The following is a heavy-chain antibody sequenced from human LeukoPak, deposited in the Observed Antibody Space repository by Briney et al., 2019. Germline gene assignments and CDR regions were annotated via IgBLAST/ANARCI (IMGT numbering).Heavy chain of an antibody. CDR1: GYSFISYW. Sequence: GASLQISCKGSGYSFISYWIGCVRQMPGKGLEWMGIIYPGDSDTRYSPSFQGQVTISADKSISTAYLQWSSLKASDTAMYYCARLGRYSYGLIDYWGRGTLVTVSS. D-gene: IGHD5-18*01. CDR3: ARLGRYSYGLIDY. J-gene: IGHJ4*02. CDR2: IYPGDSDT. V-gene: IGHV5-51*01.